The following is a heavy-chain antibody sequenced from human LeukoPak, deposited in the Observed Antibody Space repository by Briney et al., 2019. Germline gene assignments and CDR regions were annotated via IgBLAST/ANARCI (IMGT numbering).Heavy chain of an antibody. J-gene: IGHJ4*02. V-gene: IGHV4-39*07. Sequence: XETLSLTCTVSGGSISSGGYYWSWLRQPPGTGLEWIGEINHSGSTNYNPSLKSRVTISVDTSKNQFSLKLSSVTAADTAVYYCASLSPSTPTRTGIVVPDYWGQGTLVTVSS. CDR2: INHSGST. CDR3: ASLSPSTPTRTGIVVPDY. D-gene: IGHD2-2*01. CDR1: GGSISSGGYY.